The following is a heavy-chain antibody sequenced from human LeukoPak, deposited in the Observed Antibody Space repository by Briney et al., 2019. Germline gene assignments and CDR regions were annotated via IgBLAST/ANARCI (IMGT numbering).Heavy chain of an antibody. Sequence: SETLSLTCTVSGGSISSYYWRWIRQPAGKGLEWIGRIYTSGSTNYNPSLKSRVTMSVDTSKNQFSLKLSSVTAADTAVYYCAGDYYYDSNNWFDPWGQGTLVTVSS. D-gene: IGHD3-22*01. CDR3: AGDYYYDSNNWFDP. V-gene: IGHV4-4*07. CDR1: GGSISSYY. CDR2: IYTSGST. J-gene: IGHJ5*02.